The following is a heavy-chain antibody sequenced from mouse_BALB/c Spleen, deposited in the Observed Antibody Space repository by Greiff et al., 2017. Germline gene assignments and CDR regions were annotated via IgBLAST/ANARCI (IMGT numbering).Heavy chain of an antibody. CDR2: ISSGGSYT. CDR1: GFTFSSYA. J-gene: IGHJ2*01. Sequence: EVKLMESGGGLVKPGGSLKLSCAASGFTFSSYAMSWVRQSPEKRLEWVAEISSGGSYTYYPDTVTGRFTISRDNAKNTLYLEMSSLRSEDTAMYYCARGDYYYGSSYDYWGQGTTLTVSS. V-gene: IGHV5-9-4*01. CDR3: ARGDYYYGSSYDY. D-gene: IGHD1-1*01.